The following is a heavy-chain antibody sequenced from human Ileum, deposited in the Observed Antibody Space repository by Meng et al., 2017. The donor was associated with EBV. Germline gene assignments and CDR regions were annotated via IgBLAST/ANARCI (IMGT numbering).Heavy chain of an antibody. J-gene: IGHJ4*02. CDR1: GFTFSSYW. CDR3: AKDLSWNQADY. D-gene: IGHD1-14*01. CDR2: INTDGSIT. V-gene: IGHV3-74*01. Sequence: EVQLVETGGGLVQPGXFLALSCAASGFTFSSYWMHWVRQAPGKGLVWVSRINTDGSITNYADSVKGRFTISRDNAKNTLYLQMNSLRAEDTAVYYCAKDLSWNQADYWGQGTLVTVSS.